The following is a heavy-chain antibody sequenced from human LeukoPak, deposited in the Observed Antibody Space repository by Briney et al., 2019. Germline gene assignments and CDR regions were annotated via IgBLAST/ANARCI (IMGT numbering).Heavy chain of an antibody. Sequence: PSETLSLTCSVSGGSISSSNYYWSWIRQPAGKGLEWIGRIYTSESTNYNPSLKSRVTISVDTSKNQFSLKLSSVTAADTAVYYCARAMIVVVRIDAFDIWGQGTMVTVSS. J-gene: IGHJ3*02. CDR1: GGSISSSNYY. CDR3: ARAMIVVVRIDAFDI. D-gene: IGHD3-22*01. V-gene: IGHV4-61*02. CDR2: IYTSEST.